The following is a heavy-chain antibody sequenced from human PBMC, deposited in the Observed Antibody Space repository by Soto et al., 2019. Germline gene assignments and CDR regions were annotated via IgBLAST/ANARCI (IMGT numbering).Heavy chain of an antibody. V-gene: IGHV3-48*03. CDR2: ISSSGSTI. Sequence: VGSLRLSCAASGLTFSSYEMNWVRQAPGKGLEWVSYISSSGSTIYYADSVKGRFTISRDNAKNSLYLQMNSLRAEDTAVYYCARDHKGGYYYYGMDVWGQGTTVTVSS. CDR3: ARDHKGGYYYYGMDV. J-gene: IGHJ6*02. CDR1: GLTFSSYE.